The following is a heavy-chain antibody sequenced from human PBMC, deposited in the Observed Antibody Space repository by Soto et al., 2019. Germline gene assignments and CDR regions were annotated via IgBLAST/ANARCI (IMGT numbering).Heavy chain of an antibody. CDR3: ARGVVPAATRGYYYYGMDV. Sequence: SETLSLTCTVSGGSISGGGYYWSWIRQHPGRGLEWIGYIYYSGSTYYNPSLKSRVTISVDTSKNQFSLKLSSVTAADTAVYYCARGVVPAATRGYYYYGMDVWGQGTTVTVSS. V-gene: IGHV4-31*03. J-gene: IGHJ6*02. D-gene: IGHD2-2*01. CDR1: GGSISGGGYY. CDR2: IYYSGST.